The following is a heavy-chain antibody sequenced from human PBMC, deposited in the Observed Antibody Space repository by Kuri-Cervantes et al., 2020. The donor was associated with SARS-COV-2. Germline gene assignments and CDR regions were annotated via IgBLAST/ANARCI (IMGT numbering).Heavy chain of an antibody. J-gene: IGHJ4*02. V-gene: IGHV4-59*08. CDR2: IYYTGST. CDR1: GGSISSYY. Sequence: SETLSLTCIISGGSISSYYWSWIRQPPGKGLEWIGYIYYTGSTNYNPSLKSRVTISVDTSKNQFSLKLSSVTAADTAVYYCARQLWTHFDYWGQGTLVTVSS. CDR3: ARQLWTHFDY. D-gene: IGHD5-18*01.